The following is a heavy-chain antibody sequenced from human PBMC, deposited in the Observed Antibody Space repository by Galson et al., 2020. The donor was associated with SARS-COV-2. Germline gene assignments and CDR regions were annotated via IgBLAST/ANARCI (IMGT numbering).Heavy chain of an antibody. CDR2: IYWDDDK. J-gene: IGHJ4*01. V-gene: IGHV2-5*02. Sequence: SGPTLVNPTQTLSLTCTFSVFSLSTTEVNVGWIRQPPGKALEWPALIYWDDDKRHSTSLKSRLTITKDTYKNQVVLTMTNMDPVDTATYYCAHRLVLGRFDYWGQGTLVTVSS. CDR3: AHRLVLGRFDY. CDR1: VFSLSTTEVN.